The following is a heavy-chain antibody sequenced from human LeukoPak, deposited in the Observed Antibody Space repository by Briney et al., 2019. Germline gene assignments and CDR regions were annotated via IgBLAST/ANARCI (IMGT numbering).Heavy chain of an antibody. CDR2: IIPIFGIA. J-gene: IGHJ5*02. V-gene: IGHV1-69*04. CDR1: GGTFSSYA. CDR3: ARDTVTTYYNWFDP. D-gene: IGHD4-17*01. Sequence: VASVTVSCMASGGTFSSYAISWVRQAPGQGLEWMGRIIPIFGIANYAQKFQGRVTITADKSTSTAYMELSSLRSEDTAVYYCARDTVTTYYNWFDPWGQGTLVTVSS.